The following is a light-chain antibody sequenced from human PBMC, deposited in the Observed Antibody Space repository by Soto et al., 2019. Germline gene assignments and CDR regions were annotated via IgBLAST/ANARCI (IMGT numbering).Light chain of an antibody. CDR2: VGADGVVG. J-gene: IGLJ2*01. CDR3: GADHGSGSDSE. V-gene: IGLV9-49*01. CDR1: SGYSNYK. Sequence: QLVLTEPPSASASLGDSVTLTCTLSSGYSNYKVDWYQQRPGKGPRFVMRVGADGVVGSKGDGIPDRFSVLGSGLNRYLTIKNIQEEDESDYHCGADHGSGSDSEFGGGTKVTVL.